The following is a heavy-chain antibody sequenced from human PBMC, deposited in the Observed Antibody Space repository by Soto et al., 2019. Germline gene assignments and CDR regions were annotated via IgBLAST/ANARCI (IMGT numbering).Heavy chain of an antibody. D-gene: IGHD1-26*01. CDR1: GGSVSSGSYY. V-gene: IGHV4-61*01. J-gene: IGHJ3*02. Sequence: SETLSLTCTVSGGSVSSGSYYWSWIRQPPGKGLEWIGYIYYSGSTNYNPSLKSRVTISVDTSKNQFSLKLSSATAADTAVYYCARDRGGSAFDIWGQGTMVTVSS. CDR2: IYYSGST. CDR3: ARDRGGSAFDI.